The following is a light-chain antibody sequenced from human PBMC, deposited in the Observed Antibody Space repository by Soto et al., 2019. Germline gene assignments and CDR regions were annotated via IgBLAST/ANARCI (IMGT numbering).Light chain of an antibody. CDR2: DAS. Sequence: GDRVTITCRASDTIQSWLAWYQQKPGKAPNLLIFDASTLLSGVPSRFSASGSGTEFTLTISSLQPNDFATYYCQQYASYSTFGQGTTVDIK. CDR1: DTIQSW. J-gene: IGKJ1*01. V-gene: IGKV1-5*01. CDR3: QQYASYST.